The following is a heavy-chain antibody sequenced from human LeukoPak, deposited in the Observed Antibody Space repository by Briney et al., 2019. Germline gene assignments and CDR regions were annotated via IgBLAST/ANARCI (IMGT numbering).Heavy chain of an antibody. D-gene: IGHD6-19*01. J-gene: IGHJ1*01. CDR2: IYYSGST. CDR1: GGSISSYY. V-gene: IGHV4-59*08. Sequence: PSETLSLTCTVSGGSISSYYWSWIRQPPGKGLEWIGYIYYSGSTNYNPSLKSRVTISVDTSKNQFPLKLSSVTAADTAVYYCAGPSSGWYEFYFQHWGQGTLVTVSS. CDR3: AGPSSGWYEFYFQH.